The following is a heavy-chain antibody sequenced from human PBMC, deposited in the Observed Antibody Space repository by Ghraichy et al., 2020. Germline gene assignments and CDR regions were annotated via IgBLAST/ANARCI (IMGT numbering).Heavy chain of an antibody. J-gene: IGHJ4*02. CDR2: INPNSGDT. V-gene: IGHV1-2*02. CDR3: ARSRGGDYGDGYFFEY. CDR1: AYTFTDYD. D-gene: IGHD2-21*02. Sequence: ASVKVSCKASAYTFTDYDINWVRQAPGQGLEWMGWINPNSGDTNYAQKFQGRVTVTRDTSISTAYMELNRLRSDDTAVYFCARSRGGDYGDGYFFEYWGQGTLVIVAS.